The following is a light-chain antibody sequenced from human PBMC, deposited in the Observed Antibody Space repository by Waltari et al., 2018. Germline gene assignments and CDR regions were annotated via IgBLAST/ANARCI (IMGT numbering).Light chain of an antibody. J-gene: IGLJ2*01. Sequence: SSELTQDPTVSVALGHTVRITCQGDSLRSFDSSWYQQKPRQAPLLVIYGKNNRPEGIPDRFSGSSSGDTAFLTITGAQAEDEADYNCNSRDTSADRLVIFGGGTKLTV. CDR2: GKN. V-gene: IGLV3-19*01. CDR3: NSRDTSADRLVI. CDR1: SLRSFD.